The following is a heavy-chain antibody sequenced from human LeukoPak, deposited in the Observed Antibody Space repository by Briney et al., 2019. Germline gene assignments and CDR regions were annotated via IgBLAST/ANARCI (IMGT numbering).Heavy chain of an antibody. Sequence: PSETLSLTCAVYGGSFSGYYWSWIRQPPGKGLEWIGEINHSGNTNYNPSLKSRVTISVDTSKNQFSLKLSSVTAADTAVYYCARVQASEFYDSSGYSDAFDIWGQGTMVTVSS. J-gene: IGHJ3*02. D-gene: IGHD3-22*01. CDR2: INHSGNT. CDR1: GGSFSGYY. CDR3: ARVQASEFYDSSGYSDAFDI. V-gene: IGHV4-34*01.